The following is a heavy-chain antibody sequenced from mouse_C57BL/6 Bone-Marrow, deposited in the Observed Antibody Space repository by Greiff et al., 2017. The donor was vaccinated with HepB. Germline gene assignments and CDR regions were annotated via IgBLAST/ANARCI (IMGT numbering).Heavy chain of an antibody. CDR2: ISYDGSN. Sequence: ESGPGLVKPSQSLSLTCSVTGYSITSGYFWNWFRQYPENKLEWMGYISYDGSNNYNPTLKNRITITRDTSKNQFFLKLNSVTTEATATYYCARGVYSFAYWGQGTLVTVSA. J-gene: IGHJ3*01. CDR3: ARGVYSFAY. CDR1: GYSITSGYF. V-gene: IGHV3-6*01. D-gene: IGHD1-1*01.